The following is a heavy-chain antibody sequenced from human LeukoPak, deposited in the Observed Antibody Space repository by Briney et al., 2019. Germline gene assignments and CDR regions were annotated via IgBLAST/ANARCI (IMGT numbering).Heavy chain of an antibody. D-gene: IGHD6-13*01. J-gene: IGHJ4*02. Sequence: GGSLRLSCAASGFTFSSYAMSWVRQAPGKGLEWVSAISGSGGSTYYADSVRGRFTISRDNSKNTLYLQMNSLRAEDTAVYYCAKRIAAAGIGYWGQGTLVTVSS. CDR1: GFTFSSYA. CDR2: ISGSGGST. CDR3: AKRIAAAGIGY. V-gene: IGHV3-23*01.